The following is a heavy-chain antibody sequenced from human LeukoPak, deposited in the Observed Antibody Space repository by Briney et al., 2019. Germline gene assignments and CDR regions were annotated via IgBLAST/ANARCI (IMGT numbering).Heavy chain of an antibody. Sequence: PSETLSLTCTVSGGSIRSSYYYWGWIRQPPGKGLEWMGSIYDSGSTYYNPSLKSRVTISVDTSKNQFSLKLNSVTAADTAVYYCARRYGPWGQGTLVTVSS. D-gene: IGHD3-16*01. J-gene: IGHJ5*02. V-gene: IGHV4-39*01. CDR2: IYDSGST. CDR3: ARRYGP. CDR1: GGSIRSSYYY.